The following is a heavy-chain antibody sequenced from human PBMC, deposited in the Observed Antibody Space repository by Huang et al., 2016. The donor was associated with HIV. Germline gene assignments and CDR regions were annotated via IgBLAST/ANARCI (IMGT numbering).Heavy chain of an antibody. CDR1: DGSISSHF. CDR2: INPSGKS. D-gene: IGHD3-22*01. CDR3: ARDGAYQYDSRAYYRDF. V-gene: IGHV4-59*11. Sequence: QVQLQESGPGLVKPSETLSLTCTVSDGSISSHFWSWIRQPPGKGLEWSATINPSGKSNYNPSLESRVTLSKDSSKEQFSLKLQSVTAADTAVYYCARDGAYQYDSRAYYRDFWGQGTLVTVSS. J-gene: IGHJ4*02.